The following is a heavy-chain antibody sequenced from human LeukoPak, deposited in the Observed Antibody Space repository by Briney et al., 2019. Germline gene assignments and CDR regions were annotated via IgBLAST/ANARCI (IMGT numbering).Heavy chain of an antibody. J-gene: IGHJ4*02. CDR1: GYTFTSYD. Sequence: ASVKVSCKASGYTFTSYDINWVRPATGQGLEWMGWMNPNSGNTGYAQKFQGRVTMTRNASISTAYMELSSLRSEDTAVYYCARGSGSYLSQIPDYWGQGTLVTVSS. D-gene: IGHD3-10*01. V-gene: IGHV1-8*01. CDR2: MNPNSGNT. CDR3: ARGSGSYLSQIPDY.